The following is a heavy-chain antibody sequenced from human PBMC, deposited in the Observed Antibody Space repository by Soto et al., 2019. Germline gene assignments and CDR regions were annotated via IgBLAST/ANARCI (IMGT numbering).Heavy chain of an antibody. CDR3: ARESEDLTSNFDY. V-gene: IGHV3-21*06. Sequence: GSLRLSCSASGFTFTRYSMNWVRQAPGKGLEWVSSISSTTNYIYYGDSMKGRFTISRDNAKNSLYLEMNSLRAEDTAVYYCARESEDLTSNFDYWGQGTLVTVSS. CDR1: GFTFTRYS. J-gene: IGHJ4*02. CDR2: ISSTTNYI.